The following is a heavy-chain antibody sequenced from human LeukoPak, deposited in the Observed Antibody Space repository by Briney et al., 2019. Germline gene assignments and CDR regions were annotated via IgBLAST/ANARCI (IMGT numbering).Heavy chain of an antibody. CDR1: GFTFSSYL. J-gene: IGHJ4*02. CDR3: ARNRGPSY. Sequence: PGGSLRLSCAASGFTFSSYLMTWVRQAPGKGLEWVANIKPDGSEKFYADSVEGRFTISRDNAKNSVYLQMDRLRAEDTAVYYCARNRGPSYWGQGTLVTVSS. V-gene: IGHV3-7*01. CDR2: IKPDGSEK.